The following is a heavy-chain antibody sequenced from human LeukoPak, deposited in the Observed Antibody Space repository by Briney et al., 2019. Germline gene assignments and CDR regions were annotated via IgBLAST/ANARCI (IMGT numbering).Heavy chain of an antibody. J-gene: IGHJ6*04. CDR3: AKVAPPLDV. Sequence: GGSLRLSCAASGSTFSSSAIHWVRQVPGKGLEWVTAISYDGSNKYYADSVKGRFTISRDNSKNTVYVQMNSLRLEDTAVYYCAKVAPPLDVWGKGTTVTVSS. CDR2: ISYDGSNK. V-gene: IGHV3-30*18. CDR1: GSTFSSSA.